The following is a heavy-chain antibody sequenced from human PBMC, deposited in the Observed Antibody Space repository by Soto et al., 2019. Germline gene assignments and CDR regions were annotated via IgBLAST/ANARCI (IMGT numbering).Heavy chain of an antibody. CDR1: GYTFTSYD. J-gene: IGHJ6*03. CDR2: MNPNSGNT. CDR3: ARVSVDVDTAMVVGSIYYYYYYMDV. Sequence: QVQLVRSGAEVKKPGASVKVSCKASGYTFTSYDINWVRQATGQGLEWMGWMNPNSGNTGYAQKFQGRVTMTRNTSISTAYMELSSLRSEDTAVYYCARVSVDVDTAMVVGSIYYYYYYMDVWGKGTTVTVSS. D-gene: IGHD5-18*01. V-gene: IGHV1-8*01.